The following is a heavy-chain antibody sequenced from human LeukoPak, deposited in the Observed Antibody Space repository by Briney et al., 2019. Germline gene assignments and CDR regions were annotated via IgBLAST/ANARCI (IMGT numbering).Heavy chain of an antibody. Sequence: ASVKVSCKASGCTFTGYYMDWVPQAPGQGLEWMGRINPNSGGTDYAQKFQGRVTMTRDTSISTAYMELSRLRSDDTAVYYCARNLPRDYGDYVAYWGQGTLVTVSS. CDR2: INPNSGGT. V-gene: IGHV1-2*06. J-gene: IGHJ4*02. D-gene: IGHD4-17*01. CDR3: ARNLPRDYGDYVAY. CDR1: GCTFTGYY.